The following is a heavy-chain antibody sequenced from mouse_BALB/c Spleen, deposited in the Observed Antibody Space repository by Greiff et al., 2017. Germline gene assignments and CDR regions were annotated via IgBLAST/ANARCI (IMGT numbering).Heavy chain of an antibody. J-gene: IGHJ3*01. D-gene: IGHD2-2*01. CDR2: ISSGGSYT. V-gene: IGHV5-6*01. CDR3: ERQGNGYEFAY. CDR1: GFTFSSYG. Sequence: DVHLVESGGDLVKPGGSLKLSCAASGFTFSSYGMSWVRQTPDKRLEWVATISSGGSYTYYPDSVKGRVTISRDNAKNTLYLQMSRLKSEDTAMYYCERQGNGYEFAYWGQGTLVTVSA.